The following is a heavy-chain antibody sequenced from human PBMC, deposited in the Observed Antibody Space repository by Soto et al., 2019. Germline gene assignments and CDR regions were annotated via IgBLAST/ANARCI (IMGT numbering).Heavy chain of an antibody. CDR3: ARVPGGSSSGYYYVVDY. D-gene: IGHD3-22*01. J-gene: IGHJ4*02. CDR1: GFTFSSYW. V-gene: IGHV3-7*05. CDR2: IKQDGSEK. Sequence: GGSLRLSCAVSGFTFSSYWMSWVRQAPGKGLEWVANIKQDGSEKYYVDSVKGRFTISRDNAKNSLYLQMNSLRAEDTAVYYCARVPGGSSSGYYYVVDYWGQGTLVTVSS.